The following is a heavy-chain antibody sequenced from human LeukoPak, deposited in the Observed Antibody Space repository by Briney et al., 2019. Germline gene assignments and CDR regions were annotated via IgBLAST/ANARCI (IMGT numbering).Heavy chain of an antibody. Sequence: PGGSLRLSCAASGFTFSDYYMFWIRQAPGKGLEWVSYISNSGSIIYYADSVKGRFTVSRDNAKDSLYLQMNGLRAEDTAVYYCARAVSAGTAMVYFDYWGQGTLVTVSS. CDR2: ISNSGSII. J-gene: IGHJ4*02. V-gene: IGHV3-11*01. CDR1: GFTFSDYY. D-gene: IGHD5-18*01. CDR3: ARAVSAGTAMVYFDY.